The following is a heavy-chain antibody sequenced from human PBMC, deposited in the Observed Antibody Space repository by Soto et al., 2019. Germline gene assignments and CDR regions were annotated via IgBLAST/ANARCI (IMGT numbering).Heavy chain of an antibody. CDR2: ITTGNDYI. Sequence: EVQLVESGGGLVKPGGSLRLSCVASGFTLSSFSMSWIRQPPGKGLEWVSSITTGNDYISYADSVKGRFTISRDNAKNSLFLQMNSLKADDTALYFCARDSYSSLFDSWGQGTLVTVSS. J-gene: IGHJ5*01. D-gene: IGHD6-19*01. V-gene: IGHV3-21*02. CDR1: GFTLSSFS. CDR3: ARDSYSSLFDS.